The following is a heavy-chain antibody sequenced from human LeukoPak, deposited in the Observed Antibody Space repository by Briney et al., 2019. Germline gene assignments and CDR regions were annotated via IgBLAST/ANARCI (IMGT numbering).Heavy chain of an antibody. CDR2: IRYDGSNK. CDR1: GFTFSSCG. V-gene: IGHV3-30*02. J-gene: IGHJ4*02. D-gene: IGHD3-22*01. Sequence: GGSLRLSCAASGFTFSSCGMHWVRQAPGKGLEWVAFIRYDGSNKYYADSVKGRFTISRDNSKNTLYLQMNSLRAEDTAVYYCAKYYYDSSGSRHFDYWGQGTLVTVSS. CDR3: AKYYYDSSGSRHFDY.